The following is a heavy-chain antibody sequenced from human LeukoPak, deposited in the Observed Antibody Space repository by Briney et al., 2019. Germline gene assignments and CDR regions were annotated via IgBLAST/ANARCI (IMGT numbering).Heavy chain of an antibody. CDR1: GFTFSDYY. CDR2: ISSSGSTI. D-gene: IGHD6-13*01. Sequence: PGGSLRLSCAASGFTFSDYYMSWIRQAPGKGLEWVSYISSSGSTIYYADSVKGRFTISRDNAKNSLYLQMNSLRAEDTAVYYCARDGAGHSSSWYVGYYYGMDVWGQGTTVTVSS. V-gene: IGHV3-11*01. J-gene: IGHJ6*02. CDR3: ARDGAGHSSSWYVGYYYGMDV.